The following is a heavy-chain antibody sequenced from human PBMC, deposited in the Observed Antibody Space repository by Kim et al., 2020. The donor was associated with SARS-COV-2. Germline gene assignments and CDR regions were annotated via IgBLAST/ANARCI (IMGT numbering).Heavy chain of an antibody. CDR2: ISYDGSNK. CDR3: ARDPGFGEGGCY. J-gene: IGHJ4*02. V-gene: IGHV3-30*04. D-gene: IGHD3-10*01. CDR1: GFTFSSYA. Sequence: GGSVRLSCAASGFTFSSYAMHWVRQAPGKGLEWVAVISYDGSNKYYADSVKGRFTISRDNSKNTLYLQMNSLRAEDTAVYYCARDPGFGEGGCYWGQGTLVTVSS.